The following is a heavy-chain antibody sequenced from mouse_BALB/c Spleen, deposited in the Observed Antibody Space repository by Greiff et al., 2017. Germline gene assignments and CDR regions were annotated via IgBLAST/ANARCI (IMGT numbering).Heavy chain of an antibody. CDR3: AKALYYGSSYYYAMDY. D-gene: IGHD1-1*01. Sequence: EVQLQQSGPGLVKPSQSLSLTCTVTGYSITSDYAWNWIRQFPGNKLEWMGYISYSGSTSYNPSLKSRISITRDTSKNQFFLQLNSVTTEDTATYYCAKALYYGSSYYYAMDYWGQGTSVTVSS. J-gene: IGHJ4*01. V-gene: IGHV3-2*02. CDR1: GYSITSDYA. CDR2: ISYSGST.